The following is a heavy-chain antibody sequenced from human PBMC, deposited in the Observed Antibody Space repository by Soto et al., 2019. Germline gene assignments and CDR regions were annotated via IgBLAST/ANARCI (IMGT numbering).Heavy chain of an antibody. CDR1: GFSLTNKGVG. V-gene: IGHV2-5*02. CDR3: AHLLATSGYDWRYDP. Sequence: QITLKESGPPLVKPTQTLTLTCNFSGFSLTNKGVGVGWIRQPPRKALEWLGIIYWDDDKRYRPSLNNRLTITKATSKNKVVLTMTNVDTVDTATYYCAHLLATSGYDWRYDPWGQGTLVTVSS. D-gene: IGHD5-12*01. J-gene: IGHJ5*02. CDR2: IYWDDDK.